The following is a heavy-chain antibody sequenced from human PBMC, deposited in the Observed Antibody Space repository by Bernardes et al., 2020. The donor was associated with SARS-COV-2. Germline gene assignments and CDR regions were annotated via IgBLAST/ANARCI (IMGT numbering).Heavy chain of an antibody. V-gene: IGHV4-39*02. J-gene: IGHJ6*02. CDR2: IYYSGKT. CDR3: ARNRGRYEWTDRGSYGMDV. D-gene: IGHD1-20*01. CDR1: GGSTSASSYY. Sequence: SETLSLTCSVSGGSTSASSYYWAWIRQPPGKGLEWIGSIYYSGKTYYSPSLRSRVTMSVDTSKNHFSLWLTSVTAADTAVYYCARNRGRYEWTDRGSYGMDVWGQGTTVTVSS.